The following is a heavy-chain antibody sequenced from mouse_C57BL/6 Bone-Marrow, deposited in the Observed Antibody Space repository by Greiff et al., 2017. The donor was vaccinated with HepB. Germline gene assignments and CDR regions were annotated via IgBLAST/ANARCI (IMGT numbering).Heavy chain of an antibody. CDR2: IDPENGDT. V-gene: IGHV14-4*01. Sequence: EVQRVESGAELVRPGASVKLSCTASGFNIKDDYMHWVKQRPEQGLEWIGWIDPENGDTEYASKFQGKATITADTSSNTAYLQLSSLTSEDTAVYYCTTRGYSDYFDYWGQGTTLTVSS. D-gene: IGHD2-14*01. CDR3: TTRGYSDYFDY. CDR1: GFNIKDDY. J-gene: IGHJ2*01.